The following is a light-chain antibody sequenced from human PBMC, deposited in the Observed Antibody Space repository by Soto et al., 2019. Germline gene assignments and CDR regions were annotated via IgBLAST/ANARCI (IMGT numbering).Light chain of an antibody. Sequence: QSALTQPPSASGSPGQSVTISCTGTSSDVGGYNYVSWFQQHPGKAPKLIIYEVSKRPSGVPDRFSGSKSGNTASLTVSGLQAEDEADYYCNSYAGSNNYPYVFGTGIKLTVL. CDR3: NSYAGSNNYPYV. J-gene: IGLJ1*01. CDR2: EVS. CDR1: SSDVGGYNY. V-gene: IGLV2-8*01.